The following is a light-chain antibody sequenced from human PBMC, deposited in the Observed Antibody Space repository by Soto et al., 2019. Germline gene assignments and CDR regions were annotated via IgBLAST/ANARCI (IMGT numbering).Light chain of an antibody. J-gene: IGLJ1*01. CDR2: DDN. CDR3: AAWDDSLFYV. Sequence: QSVLTQPPSASGTPGQRVTISCSGSNSNIGTNSVNWNQQLPGTASKLLIYDDNQRPSGVPDRFSASKSGTSASLAISGLQSEDEAEYSCAAWDDSLFYVFGSGIKLTVL. V-gene: IGLV1-44*01. CDR1: NSNIGTNS.